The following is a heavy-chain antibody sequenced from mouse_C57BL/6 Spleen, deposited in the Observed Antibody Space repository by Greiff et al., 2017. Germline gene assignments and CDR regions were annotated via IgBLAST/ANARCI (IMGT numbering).Heavy chain of an antibody. D-gene: IGHD3-2*01. CDR1: GFTFSSYA. V-gene: IGHV5-4*03. Sequence: EVKLVESGGGLVKPGASLKLSCAASGFTFSSYAMSWVRQTPEQWLEWVATISACGSYTNYPDNVKGRFTIARDNAKSNLYLQMSRLKSEDTAVYYCARRPQLTGFDYWGQGTTLTVSS. CDR3: ARRPQLTGFDY. J-gene: IGHJ2*01. CDR2: ISACGSYT.